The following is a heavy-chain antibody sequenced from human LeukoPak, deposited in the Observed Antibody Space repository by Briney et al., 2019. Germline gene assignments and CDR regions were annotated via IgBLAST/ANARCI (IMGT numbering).Heavy chain of an antibody. J-gene: IGHJ4*02. CDR2: INPVGGST. Sequence: GASVKVSCKASGYSFSNYYMKWVRQAPGQGLGWMGIINPVGGSTNYAQKFQGRVTMTRDTSTSTVYMELSSLRYEDTAVYYCARGYSYDSVLDYWGQGTLVTVSS. V-gene: IGHV1-46*01. CDR1: GYSFSNYY. D-gene: IGHD5-18*01. CDR3: ARGYSYDSVLDY.